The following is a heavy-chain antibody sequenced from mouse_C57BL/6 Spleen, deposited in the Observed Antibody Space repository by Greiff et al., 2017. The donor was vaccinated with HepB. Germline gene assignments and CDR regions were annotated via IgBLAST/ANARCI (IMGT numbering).Heavy chain of an antibody. V-gene: IGHV3-6*01. CDR3: ARDEDYREGFAY. J-gene: IGHJ3*01. CDR2: ISYDGSN. CDR1: GYSITSGYY. Sequence: VQLKESGPGLVKPSQSLSLTCSVTGYSITSGYYWNWIRQFPGNKLEWMGYISYDGSNNYNPSLKNRISITRDTSKNQFFLKLNSVTTEDTATYYCARDEDYREGFAYWGQGTLVTVSA. D-gene: IGHD5-5*01.